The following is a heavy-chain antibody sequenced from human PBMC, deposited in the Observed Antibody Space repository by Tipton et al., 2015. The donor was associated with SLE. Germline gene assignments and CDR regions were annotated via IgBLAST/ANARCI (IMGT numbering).Heavy chain of an antibody. Sequence: TLSLTCTVSGGSISSSSYYWGWIRQPPGKGLEWIGSIYYSGSTYYNPSLKSRVTISVDTSKNQFSLKLSSVTAADTAVYYCARDWCSSTSCYGYYYMDVWGKATTVTVFS. D-gene: IGHD2-2*01. J-gene: IGHJ6*03. V-gene: IGHV4-39*07. CDR2: IYYSGST. CDR1: GGSISSSSYY. CDR3: ARDWCSSTSCYGYYYMDV.